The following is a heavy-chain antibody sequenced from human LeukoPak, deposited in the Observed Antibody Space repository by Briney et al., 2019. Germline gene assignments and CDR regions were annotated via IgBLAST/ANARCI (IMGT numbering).Heavy chain of an antibody. D-gene: IGHD3-22*01. CDR1: GFTFSSYA. Sequence: GSLRLSCAASGFTFSSYAMHWVRQAPGKGLEWVAVISYDGSNKYYADSVKGRFTISRDNSKNTLYLQMNSLRAEDTAVYYCAKDSYTVYYYDSSGYYDYWGQGTLVTVSS. CDR2: ISYDGSNK. V-gene: IGHV3-30-3*01. CDR3: AKDSYTVYYYDSSGYYDY. J-gene: IGHJ4*02.